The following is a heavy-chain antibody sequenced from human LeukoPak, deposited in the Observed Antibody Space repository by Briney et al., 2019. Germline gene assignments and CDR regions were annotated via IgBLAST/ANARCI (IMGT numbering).Heavy chain of an antibody. CDR2: ISYDGSNK. J-gene: IGHJ4*02. CDR1: GFTFSSYG. V-gene: IGHV3-30*18. D-gene: IGHD6-13*01. Sequence: SGGSLRLSCAASGFTFSSYGMHWVRQAPGKGLEWVAVISYDGSNKYYADSVKGRFTISRDNSKNTLYLQMNSLRAEDTAVYYCSKKTTYNTAGTQGFDYWGQGTLVTVSS. CDR3: SKKTTYNTAGTQGFDY.